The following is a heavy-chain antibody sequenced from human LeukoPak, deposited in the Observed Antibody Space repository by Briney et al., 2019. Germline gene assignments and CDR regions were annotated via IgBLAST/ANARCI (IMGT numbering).Heavy chain of an antibody. CDR3: AGWFDY. Sequence: GGTLTLSCSAYGFTFSSYAMHWVRQAPGQGLVFVSGISSDGGSTASADSVKGRFTISRDNSKDTLYLQMSSLRAKDTAVYYCAGWFDYWGQGNLGTVSS. V-gene: IGHV3-64D*09. D-gene: IGHD2-15*01. CDR2: ISSDGGST. J-gene: IGHJ4*02. CDR1: GFTFSSYA.